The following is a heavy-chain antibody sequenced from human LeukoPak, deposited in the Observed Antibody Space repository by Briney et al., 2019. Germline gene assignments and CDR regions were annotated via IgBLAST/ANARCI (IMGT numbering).Heavy chain of an antibody. CDR2: IESDGSRT. D-gene: IGHD3-22*01. Sequence: PGGSLRLSCAASGFTFSNCRMHWVRQAPGKGLEWVSRIESDGSRTRYADSVKGRFTISRDNAKNTLYLQMISLSAEDTAVYYCARDTYYYNSSAFYHYYYGMDVWGQGTTVTVSS. CDR1: GFTFSNCR. V-gene: IGHV3-74*01. CDR3: ARDTYYYNSSAFYHYYYGMDV. J-gene: IGHJ6*02.